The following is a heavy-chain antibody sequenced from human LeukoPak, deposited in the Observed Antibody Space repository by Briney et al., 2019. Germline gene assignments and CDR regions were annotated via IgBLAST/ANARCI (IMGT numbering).Heavy chain of an antibody. CDR3: ARGSGETGGYYYVY. Sequence: ASVKVSCKASGGSFSRYAMSWVRQAPGQGLEWMGGIIPIFGTANYAQKFQGRVTITADESTRTAYMELRTLRSEDTAIYYCARGSGETGGYYYVYWGRGTPVTVSS. J-gene: IGHJ4*02. V-gene: IGHV1-69*13. D-gene: IGHD3-22*01. CDR2: IIPIFGTA. CDR1: GGSFSRYA.